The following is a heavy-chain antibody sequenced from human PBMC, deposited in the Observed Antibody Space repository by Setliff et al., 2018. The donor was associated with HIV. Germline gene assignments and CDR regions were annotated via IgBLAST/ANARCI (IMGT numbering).Heavy chain of an antibody. J-gene: IGHJ1*01. CDR1: GFTFDDYA. D-gene: IGHD3-3*01. Sequence: GGSLRLSCGASGFTFDDYAMHWIRQVPGKGLEWVSLISWDGLTYYADSAKGRFIVSRDNSQNSLFLQMNSLRLEDTALYYCATGEWPSAEYFQHWGLGTLVTVSS. CDR2: ISWDGLT. V-gene: IGHV3-43D*03. CDR3: ATGEWPSAEYFQH.